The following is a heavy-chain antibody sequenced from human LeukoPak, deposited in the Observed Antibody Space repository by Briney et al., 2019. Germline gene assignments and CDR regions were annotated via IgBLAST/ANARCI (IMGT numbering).Heavy chain of an antibody. D-gene: IGHD1-26*01. V-gene: IGHV1-69*01. Sequence: SVRVSCKASGSTFSTYAFNWVRQAPGQGLEWVGGVIPMFGTSHYAQNFQGRVTITADESTVTAYMELSSLRPEDTAVYYCARVVGSGTSNRHFDYWGQGNLVTVSS. CDR3: ARVVGSGTSNRHFDY. J-gene: IGHJ4*02. CDR1: GSTFSTYA. CDR2: VIPMFGTS.